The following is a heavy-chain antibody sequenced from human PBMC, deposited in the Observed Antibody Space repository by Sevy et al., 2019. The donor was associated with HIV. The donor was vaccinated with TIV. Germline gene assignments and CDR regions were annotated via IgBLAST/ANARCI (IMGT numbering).Heavy chain of an antibody. V-gene: IGHV1-8*01. J-gene: IGHJ6*02. D-gene: IGHD3-10*01. CDR3: AGRPGINMVRGVIHYGMDV. CDR2: MNPNSGNT. CDR1: GYTFTSYD. Sequence: ASVKVSCKASGYTFTSYDINWVRQATGQGLEWMGWMNPNSGNTGYAQKFQGRVTMTRNTSISTAYMELSSLRSEDTAGYYCAGRPGINMVRGVIHYGMDVWGQGTTVTVSS.